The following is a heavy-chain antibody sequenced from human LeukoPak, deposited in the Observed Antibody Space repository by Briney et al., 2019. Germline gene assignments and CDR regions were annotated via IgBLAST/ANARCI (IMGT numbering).Heavy chain of an antibody. J-gene: IGHJ3*02. CDR3: ARLSSWVFEI. D-gene: IGHD3-16*01. V-gene: IGHV3-30*03. Sequence: QTGGSLRLSCAASGFTFSSYGVHWVRQAPGKGLEWVAVISYDGSNKYYADSVKGRFTISRDNAKNLLYLQMNSLRAEDTAVYFCARLSSWVFEIWGQGTMVTVSS. CDR2: ISYDGSNK. CDR1: GFTFSSYG.